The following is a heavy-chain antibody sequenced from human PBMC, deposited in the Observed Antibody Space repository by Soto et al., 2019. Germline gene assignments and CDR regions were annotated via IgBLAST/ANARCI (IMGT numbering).Heavy chain of an antibody. V-gene: IGHV4-59*01. CDR1: GGSISSYY. CDR3: ARLGSWLDWFDP. J-gene: IGHJ5*02. CDR2: IYYSGST. D-gene: IGHD3-16*01. Sequence: SETLSLTCTVSGGSISSYYWSWIRQPTGKGLEWIGYIYYSGSTNYNPSLKSRVTISVDTSKNQFSLKLSSVTAADTAVYYCARLGSWLDWFDPWGQGTLVTVYS.